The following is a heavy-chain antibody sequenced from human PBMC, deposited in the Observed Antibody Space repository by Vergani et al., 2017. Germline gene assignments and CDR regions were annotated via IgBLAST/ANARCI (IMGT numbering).Heavy chain of an antibody. CDR3: ARFGDCSSTSCYTFDL. Sequence: EVQLVESGGGLVQPGGSLRLSCAASGFTFSSYWMSWVRQAPGKGLEWVGRTRIKANSYTTEYAASVKGRFTISRDDSKNSLYLQMNSLKTEDTAVYYCARFGDCSSTSCYTFDLWGRGTLVTVSS. V-gene: IGHV3-72*01. J-gene: IGHJ2*01. CDR1: GFTFSSYW. D-gene: IGHD2-2*02. CDR2: TRIKANSYTT.